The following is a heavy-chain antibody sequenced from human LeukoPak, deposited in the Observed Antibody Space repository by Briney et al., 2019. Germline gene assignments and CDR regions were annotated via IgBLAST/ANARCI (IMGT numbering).Heavy chain of an antibody. CDR3: AKGSAYDYEYYFDY. D-gene: IGHD5-12*01. V-gene: IGHV3-53*01. J-gene: IGHJ4*02. CDR2: IYSGGST. Sequence: PGGSLRLSCAASGFTISSNYMSWVRQAPGKGLEWVSVIYSGGSTYYADSAKGRFTISRDNSKNTLYLQMNSLRAEDTAVYYCAKGSAYDYEYYFDYWGQGTLVTVSS. CDR1: GFTISSNY.